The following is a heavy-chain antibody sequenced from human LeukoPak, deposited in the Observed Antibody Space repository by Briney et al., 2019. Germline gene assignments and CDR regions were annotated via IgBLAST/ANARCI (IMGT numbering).Heavy chain of an antibody. CDR3: ARHRIPAADDAFDI. Sequence: PSETLCLTCTVSGGSISSSSYYWGWIRQPPGKGLEWIGTIYYSGSTYYNPSLKSRVTISVDTSKNLFSLKLSSVAAADTAVYYCARHRIPAADDAFDIWGQGTMVTVSS. J-gene: IGHJ3*02. V-gene: IGHV4-39*01. CDR2: IYYSGST. CDR1: GGSISSSSYY. D-gene: IGHD6-13*01.